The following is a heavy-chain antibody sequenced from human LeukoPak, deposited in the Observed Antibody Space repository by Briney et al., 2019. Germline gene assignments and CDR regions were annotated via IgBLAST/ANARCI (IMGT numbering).Heavy chain of an antibody. CDR2: IRYNGSNK. V-gene: IGHV3-30*02. CDR3: ARESESYDSSGSTFDY. D-gene: IGHD3-22*01. CDR1: GFTFSSYA. Sequence: GGSLRLSCAASGFTFSSYAMDWVRQAPGKGLEWVAFIRYNGSNKYYADSVKGRFTISRDSSKNTLYLQMNSLRAEDTAVYYCARESESYDSSGSTFDYWGQGTLVTVPS. J-gene: IGHJ4*02.